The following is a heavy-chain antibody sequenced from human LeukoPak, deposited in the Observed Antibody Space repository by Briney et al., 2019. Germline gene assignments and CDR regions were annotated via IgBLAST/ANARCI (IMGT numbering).Heavy chain of an antibody. CDR1: GVSVTSTNW. V-gene: IGHV4-4*02. Sequence: SETLSLTCGVSGVSVTSTNWWTWVRQPPGKGLEWIGEVHLDGRTNYNPSLKSRLTMSVDLSENHVSLKLTSVTAADTAIYYCAREGGFYRPLDYSGQGTLVTVSS. D-gene: IGHD3-3*01. J-gene: IGHJ4*02. CDR3: AREGGFYRPLDY. CDR2: VHLDGRT.